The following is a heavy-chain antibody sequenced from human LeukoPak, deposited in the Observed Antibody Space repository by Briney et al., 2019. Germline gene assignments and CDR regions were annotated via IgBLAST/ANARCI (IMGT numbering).Heavy chain of an antibody. D-gene: IGHD1-26*01. J-gene: IGHJ6*02. Sequence: GSLRLSRAASGFTFSSYAMSWVRQAPGKGLEWVSAISGSGGSTYYADSVKGRFTISRDNSKNTLYLQMNSLRAEDTAVYYCAKADSGSYHTPYYYYGMDVWGQGTTVTVSS. CDR1: GFTFSSYA. V-gene: IGHV3-23*01. CDR3: AKADSGSYHTPYYYYGMDV. CDR2: ISGSGGST.